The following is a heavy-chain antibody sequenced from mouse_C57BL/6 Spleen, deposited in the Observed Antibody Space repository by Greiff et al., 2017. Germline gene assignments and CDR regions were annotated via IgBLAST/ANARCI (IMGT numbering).Heavy chain of an antibody. V-gene: IGHV5-4*01. CDR2: ISDGGSYT. J-gene: IGHJ2*01. CDR1: GFTFSSYA. CDR3: ARDNLRHLFDY. Sequence: EVQLVESGGGLVKPGGSLKLSCAASGFTFSSYAMSWVRQTPEKRLEWVATISDGGSYTYYPDNVKGRFTISRDNAKNNLYLQMSHLKSEDTAMYYCARDNLRHLFDYWGQGTTLTVSS. D-gene: IGHD5-1*01.